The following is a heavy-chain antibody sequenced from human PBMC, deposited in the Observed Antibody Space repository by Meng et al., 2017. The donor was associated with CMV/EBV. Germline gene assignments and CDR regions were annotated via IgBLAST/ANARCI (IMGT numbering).Heavy chain of an antibody. Sequence: GESLKISCAASGFTFSNAWMSWVRQAPGKGLEWVGHIKSKTDGGTTDYAAPVKGRFTISRDDSKNTLYLQMNSLKTEDTAVYYCTTDRHIVVVPAAIYYGMDVWGQGTTVTVSS. V-gene: IGHV3-15*01. D-gene: IGHD2-2*01. CDR2: IKSKTDGGTT. CDR3: TTDRHIVVVPAAIYYGMDV. J-gene: IGHJ6*02. CDR1: GFTFSNAW.